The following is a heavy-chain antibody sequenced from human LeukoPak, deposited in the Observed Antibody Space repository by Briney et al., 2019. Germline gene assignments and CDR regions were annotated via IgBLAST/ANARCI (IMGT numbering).Heavy chain of an antibody. Sequence: PSETLSLTCAVYGGSFSGYYWSWIRQPPGKGLEWIGEINHSGSTNYNPSRKTRANISVDTSKNQLPLALSSVTAAEMAVYYCARLSYAVIAADYWGQGTLVTVSS. CDR1: GGSFSGYY. J-gene: IGHJ4*02. CDR2: INHSGST. V-gene: IGHV4-34*01. CDR3: ARLSYAVIAADY. D-gene: IGHD2-15*01.